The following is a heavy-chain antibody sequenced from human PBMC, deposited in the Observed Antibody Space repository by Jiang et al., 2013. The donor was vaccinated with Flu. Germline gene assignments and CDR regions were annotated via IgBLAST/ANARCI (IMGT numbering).Heavy chain of an antibody. CDR1: GDSISTYY. CDR2: IYYTGSNT. D-gene: IGHD6-19*01. V-gene: IGHV4-59*01. CDR3: ARGRYSSGWL. J-gene: IGHJ4*02. Sequence: GSGLVKPSETLSLTCTVSGDSISTYYLSWFRQPPGKGLEWVGYIYYTGSNTNYNPSLKSRVTISVDTTKNQFSLNLTSLTAADTAVYYCARGRYSSGWLWGQGTLVTVSS.